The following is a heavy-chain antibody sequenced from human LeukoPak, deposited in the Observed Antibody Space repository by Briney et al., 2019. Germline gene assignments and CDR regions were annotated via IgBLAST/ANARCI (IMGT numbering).Heavy chain of an antibody. CDR3: VSGSTWSYYFDY. D-gene: IGHD6-13*01. V-gene: IGHV4-59*01. Sequence: SETLSLTCTVSGGSISSYYWSWIRQPLGKGLEWIGYVYYSGNTNYNPSLKSRVTISVDTSKNQFSLKLSSVTAADTAFYYCVSGSTWSYYFDYWGQGTLVTVSS. CDR1: GGSISSYY. J-gene: IGHJ4*02. CDR2: VYYSGNT.